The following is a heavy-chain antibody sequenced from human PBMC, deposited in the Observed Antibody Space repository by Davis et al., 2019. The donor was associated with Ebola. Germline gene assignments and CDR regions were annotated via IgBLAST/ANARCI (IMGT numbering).Heavy chain of an antibody. CDR2: IIPIFGTA. CDR1: GYTFTGYY. D-gene: IGHD2-2*01. V-gene: IGHV1-69*13. J-gene: IGHJ4*02. Sequence: SVKVSCKASGYTFTGYYMHWVRQAPGQGLEWMGGIIPIFGTANYAQKFQGRVTITADESTSTAYMELSSLRSEDTAVYYCARDPNIVVVPAAMGLGFDYWGQGTLVTVSS. CDR3: ARDPNIVVVPAAMGLGFDY.